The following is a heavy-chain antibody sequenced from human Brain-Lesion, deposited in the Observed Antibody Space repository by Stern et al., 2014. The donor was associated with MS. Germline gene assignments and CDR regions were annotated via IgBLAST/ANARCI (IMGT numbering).Heavy chain of an antibody. CDR2: IYHSGIA. J-gene: IGHJ4*02. CDR3: ARYDDTSGNYQVGGLDS. Sequence: QLQLQESGPGLVKPSGTLSLTCAVSGGSISSSHWWTWVRQPPGKGLEWIGEIYHSGIANYNPSLKSRVTMSVDKSKNQFSLKLNSVTAADTAIYFCARYDDTSGNYQVGGLDSWGQGTLVSVSS. CDR1: GGSISSSHW. V-gene: IGHV4-4*02. D-gene: IGHD3-22*01.